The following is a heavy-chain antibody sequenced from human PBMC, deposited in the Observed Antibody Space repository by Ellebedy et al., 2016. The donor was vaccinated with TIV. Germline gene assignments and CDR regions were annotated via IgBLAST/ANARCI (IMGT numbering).Heavy chain of an antibody. CDR1: GGSISSGGYS. D-gene: IGHD3-16*01. J-gene: IGHJ6*02. CDR2: IYHSGST. Sequence: SETLSLTCAVSGGSISSGGYSWSWIRQPPGKGLEWIGYIYHSGSTYYNPSLKSRVTISVDRSKNQFSLQLNSVIPDDTAVYYCARGWFGSGMGVWGQGTTVTVSS. V-gene: IGHV4-30-2*01. CDR3: ARGWFGSGMGV.